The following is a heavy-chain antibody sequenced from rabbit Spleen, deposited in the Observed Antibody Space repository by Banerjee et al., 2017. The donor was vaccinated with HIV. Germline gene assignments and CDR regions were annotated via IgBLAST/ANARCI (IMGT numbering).Heavy chain of an antibody. CDR3: ARDGAGGSYFAL. Sequence: QEQLVESGGGLVQPEGSLTLTCTASGFSFSVSYYMNWVRQAPRKGLEWIGYIDPVFGITYYANWVNGRFSISRENAQNTVFLQMTSLTAADTATYFCARDGAGGSYFALWGPGTLVTVS. D-gene: IGHD8-1*01. CDR1: GFSFSVSYY. J-gene: IGHJ6*01. CDR2: IDPVFGIT. V-gene: IGHV1S45*01.